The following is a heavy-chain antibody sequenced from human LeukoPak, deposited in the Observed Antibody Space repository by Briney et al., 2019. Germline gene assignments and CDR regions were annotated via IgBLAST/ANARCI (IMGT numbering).Heavy chain of an antibody. Sequence: SETLSLTCAVYGGSFSGYYWSWIRQPPGKGLEWIGEINHSGSTKYNPSLKSRVTMSIDTSKNQFSLKLSSVTAADTAVYYRARFRATDYYDSSGKSELDYWGQGTLVTVSS. CDR1: GGSFSGYY. D-gene: IGHD3-22*01. J-gene: IGHJ4*02. CDR3: ARFRATDYYDSSGKSELDY. V-gene: IGHV4-34*01. CDR2: INHSGST.